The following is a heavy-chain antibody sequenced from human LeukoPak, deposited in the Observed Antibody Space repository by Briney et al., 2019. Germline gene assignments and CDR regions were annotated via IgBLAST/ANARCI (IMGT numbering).Heavy chain of an antibody. CDR1: GFIFNDYS. Sequence: GGTLRVSCAASGFIFNDYSLSCVRQAPGKGLEWVANIKDDSSDKDYVDSVRDRFTISRDNAKNTMYLQMNSLRPEDTALYRCARDRPNGYLDYWGQGTLVTVS. J-gene: IGHJ4*02. CDR3: ARDRPNGYLDY. D-gene: IGHD2-8*01. V-gene: IGHV3-7*01. CDR2: IKDDSSDK.